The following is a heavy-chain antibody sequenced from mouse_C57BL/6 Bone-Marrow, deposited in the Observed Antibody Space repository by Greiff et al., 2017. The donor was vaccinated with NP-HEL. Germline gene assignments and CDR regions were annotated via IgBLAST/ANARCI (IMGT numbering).Heavy chain of an antibody. CDR1: GFTFSDYY. J-gene: IGHJ4*01. D-gene: IGHD1-1*01. V-gene: IGHV5-12*01. CDR2: ISNGGGST. Sequence: EVQLVESGGCLVQPGGSLKLSCAASGFTFSDYYMYWVRQTPEKRLEWVAYISNGGGSTYYPDTVKGRFTISRDNAKNTLYLQMSRLKSEDTAMYYCARHGFITTVVVPDYYAMDYWGQGTSVTVSS. CDR3: ARHGFITTVVVPDYYAMDY.